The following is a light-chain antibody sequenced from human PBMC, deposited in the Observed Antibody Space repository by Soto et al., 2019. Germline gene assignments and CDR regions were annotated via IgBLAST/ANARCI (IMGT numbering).Light chain of an antibody. CDR3: QSRYSTSRA. CDR1: QSVLYSSNNKNY. V-gene: IGKV4-1*01. Sequence: LSDRATMDGKSSQSVLYSSNNKNYLAWYQQKPGQPPKLLIYWASTRESGVPDRFSGSGSGTDFTLTICILQAEDVAVYYLQSRYSTSRAFGQGT. J-gene: IGKJ1*01. CDR2: WAS.